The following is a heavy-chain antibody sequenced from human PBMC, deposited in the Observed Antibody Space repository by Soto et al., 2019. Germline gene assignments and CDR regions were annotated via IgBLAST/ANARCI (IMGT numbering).Heavy chain of an antibody. CDR3: ARDYGEYEDSFEI. D-gene: IGHD4-17*01. CDR2: ISSSSSTI. J-gene: IGHJ3*02. Sequence: GGSLRLSCAASGFTFSSYSMNWVRQAPGKGLEWVSYISSSSSTIYYADSVKGRFTISRDNAKNSLYLQMNSLRAEDTAVYYGARDYGEYEDSFEIWGQGTMVYVSS. V-gene: IGHV3-48*01. CDR1: GFTFSSYS.